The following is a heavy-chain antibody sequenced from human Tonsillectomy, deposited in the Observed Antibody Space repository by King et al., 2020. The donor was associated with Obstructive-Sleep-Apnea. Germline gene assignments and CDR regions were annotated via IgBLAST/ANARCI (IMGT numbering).Heavy chain of an antibody. CDR1: GFTFDDYA. V-gene: IGHV3-9*01. CDR2: ISWNSGSI. J-gene: IGHJ6*02. D-gene: IGHD6-6*01. Sequence: QLVQSGGGLVQPGRSLRLSCAASGFTFDDYAMHWVRQAPGKGLEWGSGISWNSGSIGYADSVKGRFTISRDNAKNPLYLQMNSLRAEDTALYYCAKDIRIAATYGMDVWGQGTTVTVSS. CDR3: AKDIRIAATYGMDV.